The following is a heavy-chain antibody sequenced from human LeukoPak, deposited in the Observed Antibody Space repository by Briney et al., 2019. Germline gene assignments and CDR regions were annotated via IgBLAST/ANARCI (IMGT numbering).Heavy chain of an antibody. V-gene: IGHV3-23*01. CDR1: GFTFSSYA. CDR2: IVGSGTNT. J-gene: IGHJ4*02. D-gene: IGHD3-3*01. Sequence: PGGSLRLSCAASGFTFSSYAMSWVRQAPGKGLEWVSAIVGSGTNTYYADSVKGRFTISRDNSKNTVYLQMNSLRADDTAVYYCAKDSTIFGANTHFDYWGQGTLVTVSS. CDR3: AKDSTIFGANTHFDY.